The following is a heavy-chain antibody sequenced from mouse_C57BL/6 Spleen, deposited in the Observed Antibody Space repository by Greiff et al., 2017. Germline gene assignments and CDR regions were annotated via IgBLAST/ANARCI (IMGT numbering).Heavy chain of an antibody. CDR3: ARDCSSWFAV. CDR1: GYTFTSYD. CDR2: IYPRDGST. V-gene: IGHV1-85*01. J-gene: IGHJ3*01. D-gene: IGHD1-1*01. Sequence: QVQLQQSGPELVKPGASVKLSCKASGYTFTSYDINWVKQRPGQGLEWIGWIYPRDGSTKYNEKFKGKATLTVDTSSSTASMELHSLTSEDSAVYFGARDCSSWFAVWGQRGLVSVSA.